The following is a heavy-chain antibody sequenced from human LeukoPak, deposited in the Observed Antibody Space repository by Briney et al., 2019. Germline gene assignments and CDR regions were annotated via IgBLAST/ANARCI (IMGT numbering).Heavy chain of an antibody. V-gene: IGHV4-59*08. Sequence: SETLSLTCTVSGGSISSYYWSWIRQPPGKGLEWIGYIYYSGSTNYNPSLKSRVTISVDTSKNQFSLKLSSVTAADTAVYYCANYGVVLATYGSPSPFVYWGQGTLVTVSS. J-gene: IGHJ4*02. CDR2: IYYSGST. CDR3: ANYGVVLATYGSPSPFVY. CDR1: GGSISSYY. D-gene: IGHD3-16*01.